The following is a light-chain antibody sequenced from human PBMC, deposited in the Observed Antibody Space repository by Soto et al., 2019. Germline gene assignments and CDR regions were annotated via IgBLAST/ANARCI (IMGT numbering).Light chain of an antibody. CDR3: QQYGSSPYT. J-gene: IGKJ2*01. CDR1: QSVSSSY. CDR2: CAS. Sequence: EIVLTQSPGTLSLSPGERATLSCRASQSVSSSYLAWYQQKPGQAPRLLIYCASSRATGIPDRFSGSGSGTDFTLTISRLEPEDLAVYYCQQYGSSPYTFGQGTKLEIK. V-gene: IGKV3-20*01.